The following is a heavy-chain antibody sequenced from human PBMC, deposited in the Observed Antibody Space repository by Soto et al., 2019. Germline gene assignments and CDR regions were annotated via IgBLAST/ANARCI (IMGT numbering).Heavy chain of an antibody. CDR3: ASRSGAAAGNYYGMDV. V-gene: IGHV5-10-1*01. J-gene: IGHJ6*02. D-gene: IGHD6-13*01. CDR2: IDPSDSYT. Sequence: PGASLNISCNGSGYSFTIYWISWVRQMPGKGLEWMGRIDPSDSYTNYSPSFQGHVTISADKSISTAYLQWSSLKASDTAMYYCASRSGAAAGNYYGMDVWGQGTTVTVSS. CDR1: GYSFTIYW.